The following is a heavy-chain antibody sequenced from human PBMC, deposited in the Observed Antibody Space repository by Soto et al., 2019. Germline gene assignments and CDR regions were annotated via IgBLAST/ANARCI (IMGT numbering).Heavy chain of an antibody. V-gene: IGHV3-23*01. D-gene: IGHD6-13*01. CDR2: ISGSGGST. CDR3: ARIPQNFAAAGPVDY. Sequence: GGSLRLSCAASGFTFSSYAMSWVRQAPGKGLEWVSAISGSGGSTYYADSVKGRFTISRDNSKNTLYLQMNSLRAEDTAVYYCARIPQNFAAAGPVDYWGQGTLVTVSS. CDR1: GFTFSSYA. J-gene: IGHJ4*02.